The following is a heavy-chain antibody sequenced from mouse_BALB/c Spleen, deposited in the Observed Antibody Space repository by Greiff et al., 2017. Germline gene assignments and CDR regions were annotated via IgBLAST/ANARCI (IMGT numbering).Heavy chain of an antibody. V-gene: IGHV5-4*02. J-gene: IGHJ2*01. CDR3: ARDSSSDGNYFDY. CDR1: GFTFSDYY. Sequence: DVKLVESGGGLVKPGGSLKLSCAASGFTFSDYYMYWVRQTPEKRLEWVATISDGGSYTYYPDSVKGRFTISRDNAKNNLYLQMSSLKSEDTAMYYCARDSSSDGNYFDYWGQGTTLTVSS. D-gene: IGHD3-1*01. CDR2: ISDGGSYT.